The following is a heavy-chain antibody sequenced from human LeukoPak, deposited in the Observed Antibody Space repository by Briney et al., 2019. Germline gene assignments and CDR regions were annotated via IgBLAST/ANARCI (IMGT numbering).Heavy chain of an antibody. J-gene: IGHJ4*02. Sequence: SETLSLTCTVSGGSISSYYWSWIRQPPGKGLEWIGYIYYSGSTNCNPSLKSRVTISVDTSKNQFSLKLRSVTAADTAVYYCARRGSGSYSPFDYWGQGTLVTVSS. CDR3: ARRGSGSYSPFDY. CDR1: GGSISSYY. D-gene: IGHD3-10*01. CDR2: IYYSGST. V-gene: IGHV4-59*08.